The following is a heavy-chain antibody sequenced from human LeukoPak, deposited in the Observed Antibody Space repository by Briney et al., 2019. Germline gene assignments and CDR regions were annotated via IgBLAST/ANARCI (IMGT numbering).Heavy chain of an antibody. D-gene: IGHD6-6*01. Sequence: SGGSLRLSCAASGFTFSSYAMSWVRQAPGKGLEWVSAISGSGGSTYYADSVKGRFTISRDNSKNTLYLQMNSLRAEDTAVYYCPNGIAAIAAGSFDYWGQGTLVTLSS. CDR2: ISGSGGST. V-gene: IGHV3-23*01. CDR1: GFTFSSYA. CDR3: PNGIAAIAAGSFDY. J-gene: IGHJ4*02.